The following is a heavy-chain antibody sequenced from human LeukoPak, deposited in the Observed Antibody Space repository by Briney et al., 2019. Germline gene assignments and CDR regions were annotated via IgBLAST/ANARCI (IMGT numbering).Heavy chain of an antibody. D-gene: IGHD6-13*01. V-gene: IGHV3-7*03. CDR3: ARSTPYSGIDY. Sequence: GGSLRLSCAASGFPFSSYSMTWVRQAPGKGLEWVANIKPDGTTKFYVDSVKGRFTISRDNALNSLYLQMNSLRAEDTAVYYCARSTPYSGIDYWGQGTLVTVSS. CDR2: IKPDGTTK. CDR1: GFPFSSYS. J-gene: IGHJ4*02.